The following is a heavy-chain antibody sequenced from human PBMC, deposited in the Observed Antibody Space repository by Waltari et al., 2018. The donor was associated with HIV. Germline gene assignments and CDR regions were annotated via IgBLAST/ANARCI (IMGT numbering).Heavy chain of an antibody. J-gene: IGHJ4*02. Sequence: EVQLLESGGDLQQPGGSLGLSWSGSGFIFSSYAMSWVRQAPGRGLELVSSINGGTTGTFYAYSVKGRFTISRDSSKNTLYLQMNSLRAEDTAVYYCAKDRSYDSSGYFDYWGEGTLVTVSS. CDR2: INGGTTGT. CDR3: AKDRSYDSSGYFDY. D-gene: IGHD3-22*01. V-gene: IGHV3-23*01. CDR1: GFIFSSYA.